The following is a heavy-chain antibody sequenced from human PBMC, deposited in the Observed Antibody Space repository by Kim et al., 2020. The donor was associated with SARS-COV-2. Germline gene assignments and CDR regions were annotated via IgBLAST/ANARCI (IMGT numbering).Heavy chain of an antibody. CDR1: GGTFSSYA. Sequence: SVKVSCKASGGTFSSYAISWVRQAPGQGLEWMGRIIPILGIANYEQKFQGRVTINADKSTSTAYMELSSLRSEETAVYYCARDPDLYGSGSSGFDYWGQ. CDR2: IIPILGIA. D-gene: IGHD3-10*01. J-gene: IGHJ4*02. V-gene: IGHV1-69*04. CDR3: ARDPDLYGSGSSGFDY.